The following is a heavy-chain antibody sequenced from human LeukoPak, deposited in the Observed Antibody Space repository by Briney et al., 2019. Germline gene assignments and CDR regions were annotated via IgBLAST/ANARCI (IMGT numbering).Heavy chain of an antibody. Sequence: ASVKVSCKGSGYTFTNYAIHWVRQAPGQSLEWLGWINPGNGDTKYSQDFQGRVTINTDTSAATAYEELNSLTSEDTAVYYCARDRWHCRVNCDSVYYFALDVWGQGTTVTVSS. CDR3: ARDRWHCRVNCDSVYYFALDV. D-gene: IGHD2-15*01. CDR1: GYTFTNYA. V-gene: IGHV1-3*01. J-gene: IGHJ6*02. CDR2: INPGNGDT.